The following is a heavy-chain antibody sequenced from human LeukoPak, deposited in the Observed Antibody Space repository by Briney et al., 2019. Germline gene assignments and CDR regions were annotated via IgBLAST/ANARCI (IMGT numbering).Heavy chain of an antibody. J-gene: IGHJ4*02. V-gene: IGHV1-2*04. CDR1: GYTFTGYY. D-gene: IGHD1-26*01. Sequence: ASVKVSCKASGYTFTGYYMHWVRQAPGQGLEWMGWINPNSGGTNYAQKFQGWVTMTRGTSISTAYMEPSRLRSDDTAVYYCARGVGATHEFDYWGQGTLVTVSS. CDR3: ARGVGATHEFDY. CDR2: INPNSGGT.